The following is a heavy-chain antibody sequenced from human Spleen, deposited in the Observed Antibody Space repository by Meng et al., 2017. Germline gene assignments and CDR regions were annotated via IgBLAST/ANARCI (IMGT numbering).Heavy chain of an antibody. Sequence: SETLSLTCAVYGGSFSGYYWSWIRQPPGKGLEWIGEINHSGSTNYNPSLKSRVTISVDTSKNQFSLKLSSVTAADTAVYYCARIRSSYKLPFATGYYNHLFYYYYGMDVWGQGTTVTVSS. CDR2: INHSGST. CDR1: GGSFSGYY. CDR3: ARIRSSYKLPFATGYYNHLFYYYYGMDV. J-gene: IGHJ6*02. D-gene: IGHD3-9*01. V-gene: IGHV4-34*01.